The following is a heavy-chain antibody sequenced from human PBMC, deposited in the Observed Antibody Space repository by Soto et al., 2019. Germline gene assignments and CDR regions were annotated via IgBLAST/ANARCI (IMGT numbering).Heavy chain of an antibody. D-gene: IGHD4-17*01. CDR2: ISYDGSNK. CDR1: GFTFSSYA. J-gene: IGHJ6*02. CDR3: ARDLDYGDYVAPDV. Sequence: QVQLVESGGGVVQPGRSLRLSCAASGFTFSSYAMHWVRQAPGKGLEWVAVISYDGSNKYYADSVKGRFTISRDNSKNTLYLQMNSLRAEDTAVYYCARDLDYGDYVAPDVWGQGTTVTVSS. V-gene: IGHV3-30-3*01.